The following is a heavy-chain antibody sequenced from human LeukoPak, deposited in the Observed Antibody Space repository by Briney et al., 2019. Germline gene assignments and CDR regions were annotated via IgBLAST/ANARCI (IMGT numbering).Heavy chain of an antibody. V-gene: IGHV3-30-3*01. J-gene: IGHJ4*02. CDR2: ISYDGSNK. D-gene: IGHD2-8*01. CDR3: ARTRGLTRLLMAGAIDY. Sequence: GGSLRLSCAASGFTFSSYAMHWVRQAPGKGLEWVAVISYDGSNKYYADSVKGRFTISRDNSEKTLYLQMNSLRAEDTAVYYCARTRGLTRLLMAGAIDYWGQGTLVTVS. CDR1: GFTFSSYA.